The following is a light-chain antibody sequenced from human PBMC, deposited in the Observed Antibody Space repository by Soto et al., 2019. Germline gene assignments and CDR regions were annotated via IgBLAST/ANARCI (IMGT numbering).Light chain of an antibody. CDR1: TSNIGTNY. Sequence: QSVLTQPPSASGTPGQRVTISCSGSTSNIGTNYVYWYQQLPGTAPRLLMYSTNKRPSGVPDRFSGSKSGTSAFLAITGLRSEDEANYYCAARDDSLSGPVFGGGTKLTVL. V-gene: IGLV1-47*02. J-gene: IGLJ2*01. CDR3: AARDDSLSGPV. CDR2: STN.